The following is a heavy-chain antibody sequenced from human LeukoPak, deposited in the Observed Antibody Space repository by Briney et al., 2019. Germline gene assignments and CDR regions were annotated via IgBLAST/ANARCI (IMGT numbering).Heavy chain of an antibody. Sequence: XGLEWVSSISNGSFYIYYADSVKGRFTISRDNAKNSLYLQMDDLRAEDTAVYYCARVRDAAAGNDFWGQGTLVTVSS. D-gene: IGHD6-13*01. CDR3: ARVRDAAAGNDF. J-gene: IGHJ4*02. CDR2: ISNGSFYI. V-gene: IGHV3-21*06.